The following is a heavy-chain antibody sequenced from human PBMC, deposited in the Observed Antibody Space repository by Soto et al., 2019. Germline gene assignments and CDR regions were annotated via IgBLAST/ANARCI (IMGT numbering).Heavy chain of an antibody. D-gene: IGHD5-12*01. Sequence: QVQLVQSGGEVMKPGASVTVSCKASGYTFINYHITWLRHAPGQGLEWMAWINTYNGMTDYAQRFPGRVTMTRDTSTRTAYMELRNLGSDDTAVYFCAKSPRGEMATDWGQGTLVTVSS. CDR2: INTYNGMT. CDR3: AKSPRGEMATD. J-gene: IGHJ4*02. V-gene: IGHV1-18*01. CDR1: GYTFINYH.